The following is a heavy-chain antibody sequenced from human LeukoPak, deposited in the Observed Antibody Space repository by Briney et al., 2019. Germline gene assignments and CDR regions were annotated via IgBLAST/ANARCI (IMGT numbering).Heavy chain of an antibody. Sequence: GGCLRLSCAASGFTFSSYAMSWVRQPPGNGLDWVSAISGSGGSTYYADSVKGRFTISRKNSTNTLYLQMNSLRAEDTAVYYCAKDLRGGDSLWGQGTLVTVSS. CDR1: GFTFSSYA. V-gene: IGHV3-23*01. CDR2: ISGSGGST. CDR3: AKDLRGGDSL. D-gene: IGHD2-21*01. J-gene: IGHJ4*02.